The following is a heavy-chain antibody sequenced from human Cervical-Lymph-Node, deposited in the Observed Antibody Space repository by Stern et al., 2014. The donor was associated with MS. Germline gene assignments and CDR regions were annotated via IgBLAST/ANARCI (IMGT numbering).Heavy chain of an antibody. Sequence: EVQLLESGGGLVQPGGSLRLSCAASGFMFSSYAMSWVRQAPGKGLEWVSVISGSGDNTYYAHFVKGRFTISRDNSKNTQDLQMNSLRAEDTAVYYCAKGLANTIYYYGMDVWGQGTTVTVSS. J-gene: IGHJ6*02. CDR1: GFMFSSYA. CDR3: AKGLANTIYYYGMDV. CDR2: ISGSGDNT. D-gene: IGHD3-16*01. V-gene: IGHV3-23*01.